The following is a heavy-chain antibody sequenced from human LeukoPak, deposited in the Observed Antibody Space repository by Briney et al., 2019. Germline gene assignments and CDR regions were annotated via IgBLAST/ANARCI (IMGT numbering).Heavy chain of an antibody. CDR2: IYHSGRT. J-gene: IGHJ4*02. D-gene: IGHD5-18*01. CDR1: GGSIRSSNW. V-gene: IGHV4-4*02. Sequence: SGTLSLTCAVSGGSIRSSNWWSWVRQPPGKGLEWIGEIYHSGRTSYNPSLKSRVTISVDTSKNQFSLRLSSVTAADTAVYYCARGQKYRSGYTVTELGSGYFDYWGQGTLVTVSS. CDR3: ARGQKYRSGYTVTELGSGYFDY.